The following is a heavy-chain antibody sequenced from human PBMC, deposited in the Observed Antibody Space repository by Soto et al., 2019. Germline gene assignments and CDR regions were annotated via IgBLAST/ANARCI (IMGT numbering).Heavy chain of an antibody. CDR1: GGSVSGYY. D-gene: IGHD3-10*01. Sequence: SETLSLTCTVSGGSVSGYYWTWIRQPPGKGLEWVGSLFYGGTTDYNPSLKSRLTMSLDTSKNHFSLKLRSVTAADTAVYYCARHRGPAPVYWGQGTLVTVSS. CDR3: ARHRGPAPVY. V-gene: IGHV4-39*01. CDR2: LFYGGTT. J-gene: IGHJ4*02.